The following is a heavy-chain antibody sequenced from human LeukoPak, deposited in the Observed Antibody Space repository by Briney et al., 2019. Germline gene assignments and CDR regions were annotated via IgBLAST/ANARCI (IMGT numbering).Heavy chain of an antibody. D-gene: IGHD2-15*01. V-gene: IGHV1-2*02. CDR1: GYTFTGYY. CDR2: INPNSGGT. CDR3: ARDFRVVVAATRYYYMDV. J-gene: IGHJ6*03. Sequence: ASVKVSCKASGYTFTGYYMHWVRQAPGQGLEWMGWINPNSGGTNYAQKFQGRVTMTRDTSISTAYMELSRLRSDDTAVYYCARDFRVVVAATRYYYMDVWGKGTTVTISS.